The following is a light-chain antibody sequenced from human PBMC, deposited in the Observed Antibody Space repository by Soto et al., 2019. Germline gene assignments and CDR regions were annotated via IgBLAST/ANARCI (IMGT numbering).Light chain of an antibody. CDR2: GAS. V-gene: IGKV3-15*01. CDR1: QTVTGA. Sequence: EIVMTQSPATLSVSPGERATLSCRASQTVTGALAWYQQKPGQAPRLLLYGASTRATGVPDRFSGSGSGTDFTLTISSLQSEDFPVYYCQQYNDWPPYTFGQGTNVEIK. J-gene: IGKJ2*01. CDR3: QQYNDWPPYT.